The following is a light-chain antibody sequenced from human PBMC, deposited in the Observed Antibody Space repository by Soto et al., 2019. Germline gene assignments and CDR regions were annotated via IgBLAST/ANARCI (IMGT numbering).Light chain of an antibody. V-gene: IGKV2-30*01. CDR2: KVY. Sequence: DVVVTQSPLSLPVTLGQPASISCRSRQSLVYTNGNTYLAWLQQRPGQSPRRLIYKVYIRDSGVPDIFSVSGSVTEFTLTISRVEAEDVGVYYCRQGTHWPLTFGQGTKVEIK. CDR1: QSLVYTNGNTY. J-gene: IGKJ1*01. CDR3: RQGTHWPLT.